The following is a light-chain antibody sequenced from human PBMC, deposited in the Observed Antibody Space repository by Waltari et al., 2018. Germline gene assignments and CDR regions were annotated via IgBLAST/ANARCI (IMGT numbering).Light chain of an antibody. CDR2: KAN. CDR3: ALYMGSGIWV. J-gene: IGLJ3*02. Sequence: QTVVTQEPSSSVSPGGTVTLPCALSSGSLTTTSYAPCYQQTPGQAPRTLVYKANARSSGVPDRFSGSILGNTAALTITGAQADDESDYYCALYMGSGIWVFGGGTRLTVL. CDR1: SGSLTTTSY. V-gene: IGLV8-61*01.